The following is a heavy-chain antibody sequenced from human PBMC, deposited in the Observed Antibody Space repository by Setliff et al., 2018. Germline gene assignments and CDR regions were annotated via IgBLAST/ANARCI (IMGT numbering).Heavy chain of an antibody. Sequence: PGESLKISCAASGFVFGTYGMHWVRQAPGKGLDWVAFIRFDGTYTQYSDSVKGRLTISRDNSKNTLYLQMNSLSTDDTAVYYCARDGLFLQLVLDYWGQGTLVTVSS. CDR1: GFVFGTYG. V-gene: IGHV3-30*02. CDR3: ARDGLFLQLVLDY. D-gene: IGHD6-13*01. CDR2: IRFDGTYT. J-gene: IGHJ4*02.